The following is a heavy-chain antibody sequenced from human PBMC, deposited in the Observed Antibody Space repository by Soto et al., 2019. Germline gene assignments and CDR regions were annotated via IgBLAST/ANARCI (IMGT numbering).Heavy chain of an antibody. V-gene: IGHV1-18*04. J-gene: IGHJ4*02. CDR2: ISTYNDDT. CDR3: VRGYSGSYNFDY. CDR1: GYIFTSYV. D-gene: IGHD1-26*01. Sequence: ASVKVSCKAFGYIFTSYVIAWVRQAPGQGLEWMGWISTYNDDTNYAQTLQGRVTMTTDTSTSTASMELRSLTSDGTAVYYCVRGYSGSYNFDYWGQGTLVTVSS.